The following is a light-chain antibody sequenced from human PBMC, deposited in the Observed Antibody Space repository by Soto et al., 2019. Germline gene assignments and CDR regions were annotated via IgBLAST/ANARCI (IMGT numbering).Light chain of an antibody. J-gene: IGLJ2*01. CDR1: SSDVGNYNL. CDR2: EVT. V-gene: IGLV2-23*02. CDR3: CSAANRHSAVV. Sequence: QSALTQPASVSGSPGQSITISCTGTSSDVGNYNLVSWYQHHPGTAPKLMVYEVTKRPSGVSSRFSGSKSGNTASLTISGLLAEDEADYYGCSAANRHSAVVVGGGTKLTVL.